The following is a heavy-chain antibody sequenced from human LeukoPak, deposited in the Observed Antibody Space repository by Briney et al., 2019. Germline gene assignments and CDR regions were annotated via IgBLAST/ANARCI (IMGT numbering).Heavy chain of an antibody. V-gene: IGHV3-30*02. CDR3: AKDPYEQLATTYYMDV. CDR1: GFTFSSYG. J-gene: IGHJ6*03. CDR2: IRYDGSNK. Sequence: PGGSLRLSCAASGFTFSSYGMHWVRQAPGKGLEWVAFIRYDGSNKYYADSVKGRFTISRDNSKNTLYLQMNTLRPEDTAVYYCAKDPYEQLATTYYMDVWGKGTTVTVSS. D-gene: IGHD6-13*01.